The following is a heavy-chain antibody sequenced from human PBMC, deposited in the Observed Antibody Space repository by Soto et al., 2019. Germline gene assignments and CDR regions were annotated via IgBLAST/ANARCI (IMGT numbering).Heavy chain of an antibody. J-gene: IGHJ6*02. CDR2: IKHDGNEK. D-gene: IGHD3-22*01. Sequence: PWGSLRLSCAATGFMFGTYWMTWVRQAPGKGLEWVANIKHDGNEKYYADSVKGRFPVSRDNVKNFLHLQMSSLRGDDTGVYFCVRATLSWGHYYFRGLDVWGQGTTVTVSS. CDR1: GFMFGTYW. V-gene: IGHV3-7*01. CDR3: VRATLSWGHYYFRGLDV.